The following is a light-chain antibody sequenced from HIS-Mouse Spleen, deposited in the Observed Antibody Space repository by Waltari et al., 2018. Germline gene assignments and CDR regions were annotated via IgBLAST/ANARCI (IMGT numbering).Light chain of an antibody. CDR3: CSYAGSSTFVV. Sequence: QSALTQPASVSGSPGQSITISCPGTSSDVGSSNLVSWYQQHPGKAPKLMIYEGSKRPSGVSNRFSGSKSGNTASLTISGLQAEDEADYYCCSYAGSSTFVVFGGGTKLTVL. CDR2: EGS. V-gene: IGLV2-23*03. CDR1: SSDVGSSNL. J-gene: IGLJ2*01.